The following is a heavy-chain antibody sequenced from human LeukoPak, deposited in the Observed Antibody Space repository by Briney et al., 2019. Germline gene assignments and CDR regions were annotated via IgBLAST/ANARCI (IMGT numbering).Heavy chain of an antibody. Sequence: PSETLSLTCAVYGGSFSGYYWSWIRQPPGKGLEWIGEINHSGSTNYNPSLKGRVTIPVDTSKNQFSLKLSSVTAADTAVYYCARAKVDVDIVATITFSSLGATYYFDYWGQGTLVTVSS. CDR2: INHSGST. CDR3: ARAKVDVDIVATITFSSLGATYYFDY. D-gene: IGHD5-12*01. J-gene: IGHJ4*02. CDR1: GGSFSGYY. V-gene: IGHV4-34*01.